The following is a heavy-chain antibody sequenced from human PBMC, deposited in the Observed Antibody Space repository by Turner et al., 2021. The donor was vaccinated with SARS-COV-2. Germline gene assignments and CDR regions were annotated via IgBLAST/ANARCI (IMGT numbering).Heavy chain of an antibody. CDR2: FDPEDGET. CDR1: GYTLTELS. V-gene: IGHV1-24*01. J-gene: IGHJ5*02. D-gene: IGHD2-2*01. CDR3: ATGYQLRVNWFDP. Sequence: QVQLVQSGAEVKKPGASVKVSCKISGYTLTELSMYWVRQAPGKGLEWMGGFDPEDGETIYAQNFQGRVTMTEDTSTDTAYMELSSLRSGDTAVYFCATGYQLRVNWFDPWGQGTLVTVSS.